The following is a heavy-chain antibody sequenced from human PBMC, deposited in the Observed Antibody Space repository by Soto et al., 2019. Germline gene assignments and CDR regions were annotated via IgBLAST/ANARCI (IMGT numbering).Heavy chain of an antibody. V-gene: IGHV3-23*01. J-gene: IGHJ5*02. CDR3: AHSPLDDWFDP. D-gene: IGHD5-18*01. CDR1: GFTFSSYA. CDR2: ISGSGGST. Sequence: ESGGGLVQPGGSLRLSCAAAGFTFSSYAMSWVRQAPGKGLEWVSAISGSGGSTYYADSVKGRFTISRDNSKNTLYLQMNSLRAEDTAVYDCAHSPLDDWFDPWGQGTLVTVSS.